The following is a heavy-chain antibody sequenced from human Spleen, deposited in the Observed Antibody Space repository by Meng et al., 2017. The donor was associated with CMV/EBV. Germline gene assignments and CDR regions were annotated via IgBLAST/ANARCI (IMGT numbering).Heavy chain of an antibody. J-gene: IGHJ4*02. Sequence: GESLKISCAASGFTFSSYSMNWVRQAPGKGLEWVSSISSSSSYIYYADSVKGRFTISRDNAKNSLYLQMNSLRAEDTAVYYCARVSPGSGSYYKPKYLAFFDYWGQGTLVTVSS. CDR1: GFTFSSYS. CDR3: ARVSPGSGSYYKPKYLAFFDY. CDR2: ISSSSSYI. D-gene: IGHD3-10*01. V-gene: IGHV3-21*01.